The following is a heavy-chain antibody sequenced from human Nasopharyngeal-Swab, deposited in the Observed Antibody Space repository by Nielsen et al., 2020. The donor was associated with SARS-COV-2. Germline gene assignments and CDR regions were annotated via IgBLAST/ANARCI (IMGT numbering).Heavy chain of an antibody. CDR3: SHIAAAGTNAFDI. Sequence: GGSLRLSCAASGFTFSSYWMSWVRQAPGKGLEWVANIKQDGSEKYYVDSVKGRFTISRDNAKNSLYLQMNSLRAEDTAVYYCSHIAAAGTNAFDIWGQGTMVTVSS. D-gene: IGHD6-13*01. CDR2: IKQDGSEK. CDR1: GFTFSSYW. V-gene: IGHV3-7*05. J-gene: IGHJ3*02.